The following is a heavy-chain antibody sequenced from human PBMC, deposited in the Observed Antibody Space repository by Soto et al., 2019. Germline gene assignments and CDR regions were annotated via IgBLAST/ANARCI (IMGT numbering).Heavy chain of an antibody. CDR3: AKDQGRYYYYMDV. CDR2: ISKDGSNK. V-gene: IGHV3-30*18. J-gene: IGHJ6*03. CDR1: GITFNNY. Sequence: GGSLRLSCAASGITFNNYDISTYGMHWVRQAPGKGLEWVAVISKDGSNKYYADAVKGRFTISRDNSKNTLYLQMNSLRAEDTAVYYCAKDQGRYYYYMDVWGKGTTVTVSS.